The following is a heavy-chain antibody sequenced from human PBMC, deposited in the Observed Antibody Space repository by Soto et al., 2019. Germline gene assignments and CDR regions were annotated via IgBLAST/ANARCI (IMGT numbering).Heavy chain of an antibody. J-gene: IGHJ5*02. CDR2: INPSGGST. CDR1: GYTFTSYY. D-gene: IGHD1-26*01. CDR3: AISMGSGSYYNWFDP. Sequence: AAVKVSCKASGYTFTSYYMHWVRQAPGQGLEWMGIINPSGGSTSYAQKFQGRVTMNRDTSTSTVYMELSSLRSEETAVYYCAISMGSGSYYNWFDPWGQGTLVTVSS. V-gene: IGHV1-46*01.